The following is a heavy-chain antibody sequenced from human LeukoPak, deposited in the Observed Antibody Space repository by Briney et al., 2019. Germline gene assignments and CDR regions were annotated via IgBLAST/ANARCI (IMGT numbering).Heavy chain of an antibody. CDR3: ARQGSSWSPYFDY. Sequence: GESLQISCKGSGYIFTSYWIGWGRQMPGKGLEWMVIIYPGDSDTRYSPSFQGQVTISADKSISTAYLQWSSLEASDTAMYYCARQGSSWSPYFDYWGQGTLVTVSS. V-gene: IGHV5-51*01. J-gene: IGHJ4*02. CDR2: IYPGDSDT. D-gene: IGHD6-13*01. CDR1: GYIFTSYW.